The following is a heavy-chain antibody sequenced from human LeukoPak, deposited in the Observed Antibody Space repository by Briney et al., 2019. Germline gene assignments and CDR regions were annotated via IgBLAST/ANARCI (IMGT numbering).Heavy chain of an antibody. CDR2: IYQSGHA. J-gene: IGHJ4*02. CDR1: TYSVRSDLH. D-gene: IGHD3-10*01. CDR3: ASLRFGDSYFDF. Sequence: PSETLSLTCKVSTYSVRSDLHWSWIRQSPGRGLEWIASIYQSGHAYYSPSLKSRVLISFDTSKKELSLKINSVTATDTALYYCASLRFGDSYFDFWGQGTQVTVSS. V-gene: IGHV4-38-2*02.